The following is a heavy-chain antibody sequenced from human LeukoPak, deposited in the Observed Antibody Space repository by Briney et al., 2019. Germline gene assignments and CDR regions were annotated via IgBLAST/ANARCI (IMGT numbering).Heavy chain of an antibody. J-gene: IGHJ2*01. D-gene: IGHD6-19*01. V-gene: IGHV3-43D*04. CDR3: AKDRGIAVAGTYFDL. CDR1: GFTSDDYA. CDR2: ISWVGGST. Sequence: PRGSLTLACPASGFTSDDYAIHWVRQAPGKVMEWVSLISWVGGSTYYADSVKGRFTISRDNSKTSLYLQMNSLRAEDTALYYCAKDRGIAVAGTYFDLWGRGTLVTVSS.